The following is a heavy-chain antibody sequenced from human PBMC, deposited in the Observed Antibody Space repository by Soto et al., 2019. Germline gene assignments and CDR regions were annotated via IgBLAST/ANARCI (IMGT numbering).Heavy chain of an antibody. Sequence: GGSLRLSCAGSGFIFKNYALNWVRQAPGKGLEWVASITRDGYNKYYADSMKGRFTISRDNSRDTLSLQMTALRTEDSSIYYCTKSSGGSSSVGMDYWGQGTRVTVSS. V-gene: IGHV3-30*04. J-gene: IGHJ4*02. CDR3: TKSSGGSSSVGMDY. D-gene: IGHD6-6*01. CDR1: GFIFKNYA. CDR2: ITRDGYNK.